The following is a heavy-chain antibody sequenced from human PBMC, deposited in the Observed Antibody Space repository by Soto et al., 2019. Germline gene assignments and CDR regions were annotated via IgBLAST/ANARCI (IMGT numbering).Heavy chain of an antibody. CDR3: AGDKAAHWGRDV. J-gene: IGHJ6*02. CDR2: INGGNGDT. V-gene: IGHV1-3*01. CDR1: GYTFTYYS. D-gene: IGHD3-16*01. Sequence: QVQLVQSGAEVKKPGASVTVSCKASGYTFTYYSTHWVRQAPGQRLEWMGCINGGNGDTKYSQKFQGRVNITRDTSASTVYVELSSLRAADTAVYFRAGDKAAHWGRDVCGQGTTVTVAS.